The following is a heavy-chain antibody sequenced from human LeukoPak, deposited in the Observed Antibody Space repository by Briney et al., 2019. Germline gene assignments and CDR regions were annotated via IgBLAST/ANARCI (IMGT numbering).Heavy chain of an antibody. CDR1: GFTFSSYG. CDR3: AKSDDYGDYGTSDY. Sequence: GGSLRLSCAASGFTFSSYGMHWVRQAPGKGLEWVAVIWYDGSNKYYADSVKGRFTIARDNSKNTLYLQMNSLRAEDTAVYYCAKSDDYGDYGTSDYWGQGTLVTVSS. J-gene: IGHJ4*02. V-gene: IGHV3-33*06. D-gene: IGHD4-17*01. CDR2: IWYDGSNK.